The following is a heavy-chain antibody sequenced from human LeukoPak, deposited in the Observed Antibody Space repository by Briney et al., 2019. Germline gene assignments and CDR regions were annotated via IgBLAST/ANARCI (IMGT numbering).Heavy chain of an antibody. D-gene: IGHD6-19*01. Sequence: KPSETLSLTCTVSGGSISSGSYYWSWIRQPPGKGLEWIGYIYYSGSTNYNPSLKSRVTISVDTSKNQFSLKLSSVTAADTAVYYCARARGWLVPVDYWGQGTLVTVSS. CDR1: GGSISSGSYY. CDR3: ARARGWLVPVDY. J-gene: IGHJ4*02. CDR2: IYYSGST. V-gene: IGHV4-61*01.